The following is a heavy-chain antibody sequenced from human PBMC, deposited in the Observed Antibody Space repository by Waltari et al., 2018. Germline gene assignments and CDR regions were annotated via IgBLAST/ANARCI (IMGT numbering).Heavy chain of an antibody. CDR2: INPNSGNT. D-gene: IGHD6-13*01. Sequence: QVQLVQSGAEVKKPGASVKVSCKASGYTFTSYEINWVRQATGQGLEWMGWINPNSGNTGYAQKCQGRVTMTRNTSISTAYMELSSLRSEDTAVYYCARGDRVAAAGTSDYWGQGTLVTVSS. V-gene: IGHV1-8*01. CDR3: ARGDRVAAAGTSDY. CDR1: GYTFTSYE. J-gene: IGHJ4*02.